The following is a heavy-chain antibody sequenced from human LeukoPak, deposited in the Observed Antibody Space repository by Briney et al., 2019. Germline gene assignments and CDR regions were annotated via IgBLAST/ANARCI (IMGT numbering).Heavy chain of an antibody. J-gene: IGHJ4*02. CDR1: GFTFSDYY. D-gene: IGHD2-21*01. V-gene: IGHV3-11*01. CDR3: AKVVDKGFDY. CDR2: ISSSGSTI. Sequence: GSLRLSCAASGFTFSDYYMSWIRQAPGKGLEWVSYISSSGSTIYYADSVKGRFTISRDNSKNTLYLQMNSLRAEDTAVYYCAKVVDKGFDYWGQGTLVTVSS.